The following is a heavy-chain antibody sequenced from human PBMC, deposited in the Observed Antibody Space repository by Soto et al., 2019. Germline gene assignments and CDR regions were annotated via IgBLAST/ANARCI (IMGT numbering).Heavy chain of an antibody. CDR3: AREGEYQLQNYYGMDV. D-gene: IGHD2-2*01. CDR2: ISSSSSYI. Sequence: EVQLVESGGGLVKPGGSLRLSCAASGFTFSSYSMNLVRQAPGKGLEWVSSISSSSSYIYYADSVKGRFTISRDNAKNSLYLQMNSLRAEDTAVYYCAREGEYQLQNYYGMDVWGQVTTVTVSS. J-gene: IGHJ6*02. CDR1: GFTFSSYS. V-gene: IGHV3-21*01.